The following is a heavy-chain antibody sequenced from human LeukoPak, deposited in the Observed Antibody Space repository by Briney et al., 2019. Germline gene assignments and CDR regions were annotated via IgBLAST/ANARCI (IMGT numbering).Heavy chain of an antibody. J-gene: IGHJ4*02. D-gene: IGHD2-15*01. CDR2: IYSGGST. Sequence: TGGSLRLSCAASGFTVSSNNMSWVRQAPGKGLEWVSVIYSGGSTYYADSVKGRFTISRDNSKNTLYLQMNSLRAEDTAVYYCARDRSESSGGSCYSGGFDYWGQGTLVTVSS. CDR1: GFTVSSNN. V-gene: IGHV3-53*01. CDR3: ARDRSESSGGSCYSGGFDY.